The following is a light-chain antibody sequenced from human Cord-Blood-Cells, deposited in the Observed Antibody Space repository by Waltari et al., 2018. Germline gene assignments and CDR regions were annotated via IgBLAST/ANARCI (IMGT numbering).Light chain of an antibody. V-gene: IGKV3-20*01. CDR1: QSVSSSY. Sequence: DIVLTLSPGTLSLSPGERATLSCRASQSVSSSYLAWYKQKPGQAPRLLIYGASSRDTGIPDRFSGSGSGTDFTLTISRLEPEDFAVYYCQQYGSSPLTFGGGTKVEIK. J-gene: IGKJ4*01. CDR3: QQYGSSPLT. CDR2: GAS.